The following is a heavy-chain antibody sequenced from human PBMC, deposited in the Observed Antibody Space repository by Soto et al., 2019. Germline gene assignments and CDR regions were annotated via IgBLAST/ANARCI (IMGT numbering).Heavy chain of an antibody. CDR2: IIPIFGTA. CDR1: GGTFSSYA. Sequence: QVQLVQSGAEVKKPGSSVKVSCKASGGTFSSYAISWVRQAPGQGLEWMGGIIPIFGTANYAQKFQGRVTITADESTSTAYMELSSLRSEDTAVYYCARDHCSGGSCYSNGMGVWGQGTTVTVSS. J-gene: IGHJ6*02. V-gene: IGHV1-69*01. D-gene: IGHD2-15*01. CDR3: ARDHCSGGSCYSNGMGV.